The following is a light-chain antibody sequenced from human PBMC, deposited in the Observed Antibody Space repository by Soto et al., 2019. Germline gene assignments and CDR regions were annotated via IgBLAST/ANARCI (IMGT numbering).Light chain of an antibody. V-gene: IGLV2-14*01. CDR2: DVS. CDR1: SSDVGAYNY. Sequence: QSALTQPASVSGSPGQSITISCTGTSSDVGAYNYVSWYQQYPDKAPKVMIHDVSNRPSGVSNRFSGSKSGNTASLTISGLQAEDEADYYCLSYTTSGTYVFGTGTKLTVL. CDR3: LSYTTSGTYV. J-gene: IGLJ1*01.